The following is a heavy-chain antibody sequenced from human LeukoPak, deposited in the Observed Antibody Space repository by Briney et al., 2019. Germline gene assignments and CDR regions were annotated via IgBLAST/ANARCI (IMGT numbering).Heavy chain of an antibody. CDR3: AREGTASIDY. CDR1: GFTFSSYA. V-gene: IGHV3-23*01. CDR2: LGGDSGYT. J-gene: IGHJ4*02. Sequence: SGGSLRLSCAASGFTFSSYAMSWVRQAPGKGLEWVSDLGGDSGYTYYADSVKGRFTVSRDNAKNTLYLQMNSLRAEDTAVYYCAREGTASIDYWGQGTLVTVSS. D-gene: IGHD3-10*01.